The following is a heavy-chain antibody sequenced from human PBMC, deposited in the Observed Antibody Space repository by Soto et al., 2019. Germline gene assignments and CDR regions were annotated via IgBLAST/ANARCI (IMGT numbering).Heavy chain of an antibody. V-gene: IGHV4-59*08. CDR3: ARHRLELESPRSSQTIYYYYYMDV. CDR1: GGSISSYY. CDR2: IYYSGST. D-gene: IGHD3-10*01. Sequence: QVQLQESGPGLVKPSETLSLTCTVSGGSISSYYWSWIRQPPGKGLEWIGYIYYSGSTNYNTSLKSRVTISVDTSKNQFSLKLSSVTAADTAVYYCARHRLELESPRSSQTIYYYYYMDVCGKGTTVTVSS. J-gene: IGHJ6*03.